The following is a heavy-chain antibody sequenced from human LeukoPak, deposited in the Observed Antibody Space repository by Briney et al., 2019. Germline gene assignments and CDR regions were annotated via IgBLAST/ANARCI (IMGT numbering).Heavy chain of an antibody. J-gene: IGHJ4*02. D-gene: IGHD5-18*01. CDR1: GYTFTSYG. V-gene: IGHV1-18*01. CDR3: ARTGPYTAMAPFDY. CDR2: ISAYNGNT. Sequence: ASVKVSCKASGYTFTSYGISWVRQAPGQGLEWMGWISAYNGNTNYAQKLQGRVTMTTDTSTSTAYMELRSLGSDDTAVYYCARTGPYTAMAPFDYWGQGTLVTVSS.